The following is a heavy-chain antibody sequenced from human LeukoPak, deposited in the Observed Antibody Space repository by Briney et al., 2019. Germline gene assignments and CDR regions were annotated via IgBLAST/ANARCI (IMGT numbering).Heavy chain of an antibody. D-gene: IGHD2-15*01. Sequence: GGSLRLSCAASGFTFSSYGMSWVRQAPGKGLEWVSGISGSGGSTYYADSVKGRFTISRDNSKNTLYLQVNSLRAEDTAVYYCAKDRRVVAHFDYWGQGTLVTVSS. CDR1: GFTFSSYG. V-gene: IGHV3-23*01. CDR3: AKDRRVVAHFDY. J-gene: IGHJ4*02. CDR2: ISGSGGST.